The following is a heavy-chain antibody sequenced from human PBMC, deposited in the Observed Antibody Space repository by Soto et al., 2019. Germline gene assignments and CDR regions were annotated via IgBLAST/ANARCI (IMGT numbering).Heavy chain of an antibody. Sequence: SETLSLTCAVYGGSFSGYYWSWIRQPPGKGLEWIGEINHSGSTNYNPSLKSRVTISVDTSKNQFSLKLSCVTAADTAVYYWASRKGAFDIWGQGTMVTVSS. V-gene: IGHV4-34*01. CDR2: INHSGST. CDR1: GGSFSGYY. J-gene: IGHJ3*02. CDR3: ASRKGAFDI.